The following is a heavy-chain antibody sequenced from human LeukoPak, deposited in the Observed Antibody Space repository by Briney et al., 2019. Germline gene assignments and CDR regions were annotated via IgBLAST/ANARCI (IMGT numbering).Heavy chain of an antibody. D-gene: IGHD2-15*01. CDR2: INHSGST. Sequence: PSETLSLTCAVYGGSFSGYYWSWIRQPPGKGLEWIGEINHSGSTNYNPSLKSRVTISVDTSKNQFSLKLSSVTAADTAVYYCARGYCSGGSRLNCFDPWGQGTLVTVSS. J-gene: IGHJ5*02. CDR1: GGSFSGYY. CDR3: ARGYCSGGSRLNCFDP. V-gene: IGHV4-34*01.